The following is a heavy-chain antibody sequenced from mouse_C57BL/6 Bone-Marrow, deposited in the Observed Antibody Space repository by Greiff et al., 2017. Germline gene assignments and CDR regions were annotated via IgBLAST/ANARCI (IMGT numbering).Heavy chain of an antibody. CDR1: GYTFTSYW. V-gene: IGHV1-55*01. J-gene: IGHJ2*01. CDR3: SGRYYFVSSRPFDY. D-gene: IGHD1-1*01. Sequence: QVQLQQPGAELVKPGASVKMSCKASGYTFTSYWITWVKQRPGQGLEWIGDIYPGSGSTTYNEKFKSKATLTVDTSSSTAYLLLSSLTSEDSAVYYCSGRYYFVSSRPFDYWGQGTTLTVSS. CDR2: IYPGSGST.